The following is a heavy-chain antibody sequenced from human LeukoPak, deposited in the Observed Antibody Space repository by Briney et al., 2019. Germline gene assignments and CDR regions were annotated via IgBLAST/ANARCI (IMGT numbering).Heavy chain of an antibody. CDR3: AKRDGFDFWSGRYSFDY. V-gene: IGHV3-23*01. CDR1: GFTFSSYA. Sequence: PGGSLRLSCAASGFTFSSYAVSWVRQAPGKGLEWVSAISGSGGSTYYADSVKGRFTISRDNSKNTLYLQMNSLRAEDTAIYYCAKRDGFDFWSGRYSFDYWGQGTLVTVSS. CDR2: ISGSGGST. D-gene: IGHD3-3*01. J-gene: IGHJ4*02.